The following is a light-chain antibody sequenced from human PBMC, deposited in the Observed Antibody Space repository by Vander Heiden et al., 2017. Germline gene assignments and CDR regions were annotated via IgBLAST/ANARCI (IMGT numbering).Light chain of an antibody. CDR3: QQSYSTPQT. V-gene: IGKV1-39*01. J-gene: IGKJ1*01. Sequence: DIQMTQSPSSMSAAVGDRLNITCRASQSISSNLNWYQQKPGKAPKLLIYAASSLQGGVPSRFSGSGSGTDFTLTISSLQPEDFATYYCQQSYSTPQTFGQGTKVEIK. CDR1: QSISSN. CDR2: AAS.